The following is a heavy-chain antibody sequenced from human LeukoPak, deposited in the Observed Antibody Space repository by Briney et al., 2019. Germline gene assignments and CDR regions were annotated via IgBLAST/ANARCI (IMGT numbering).Heavy chain of an antibody. D-gene: IGHD5-24*01. Sequence: PSQTLSLTCALSGDSVSSNSAAWHWIRQSPSRGLEWLGRTYYRSKWYSDYAVSVKGRITVHPDTSKNQFSLQLNSVTPEDTAVYYCAGDAATGGTGYTNAFDIWGQGTMVTVSS. V-gene: IGHV6-1*01. CDR1: GDSVSSNSAA. CDR3: AGDAATGGTGYTNAFDI. J-gene: IGHJ3*02. CDR2: TYYRSKWYS.